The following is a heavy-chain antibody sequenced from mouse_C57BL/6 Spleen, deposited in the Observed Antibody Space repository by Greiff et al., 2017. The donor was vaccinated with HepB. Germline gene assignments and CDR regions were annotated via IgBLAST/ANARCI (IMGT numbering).Heavy chain of an antibody. CDR3: ARTARIKY. J-gene: IGHJ2*01. V-gene: IGHV3-2*02. Sequence: VQLKESGPGLVKPSQSLSLPCTATGYSITSGYGWNWIRQFPGNKLEWMGYISYSGSTNYNPSLKSRISITRDTSKNQFFLQLNSVTTEDTATYYCARTARIKYWGQGTTLTVSS. D-gene: IGHD1-2*01. CDR2: ISYSGST. CDR1: GYSITSGYG.